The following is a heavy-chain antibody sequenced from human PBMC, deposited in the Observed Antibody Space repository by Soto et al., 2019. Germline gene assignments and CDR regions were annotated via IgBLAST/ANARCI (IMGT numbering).Heavy chain of an antibody. CDR1: GFTFDDHA. V-gene: IGHV3-9*01. J-gene: IGHJ6*02. Sequence: EVQLVESGGGLVQPGRSLRLSCAASGFTFDDHAMHWVRQAPGKGLEWVAGISWNSVSMGYADSVKGRFTISRDNAKNSLDLQMNSLRPDDTALYYCARLNYSYYFAMDVRGQGTTVTVSS. D-gene: IGHD2-8*01. CDR3: ARLNYSYYFAMDV. CDR2: ISWNSVSM.